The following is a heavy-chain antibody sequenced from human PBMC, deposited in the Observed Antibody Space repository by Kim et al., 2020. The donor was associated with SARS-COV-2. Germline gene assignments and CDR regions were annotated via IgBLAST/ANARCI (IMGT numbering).Heavy chain of an antibody. Sequence: ASVKVSCKASGYTFTSYAMHWVRQAPGQRLEWMGWINAGNGNTKYSQKFQGRVTITRDTSASTAYMELSSLRSEDTAVYYCARGAGSAAGLTVFDYWGQGTLVTVSS. J-gene: IGHJ4*02. V-gene: IGHV1-3*01. CDR3: ARGAGSAAGLTVFDY. CDR2: INAGNGNT. D-gene: IGHD6-13*01. CDR1: GYTFTSYA.